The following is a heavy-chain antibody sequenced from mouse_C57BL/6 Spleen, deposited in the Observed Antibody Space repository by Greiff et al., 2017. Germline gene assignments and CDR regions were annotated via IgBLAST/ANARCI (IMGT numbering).Heavy chain of an antibody. Sequence: EVKLMESGGGLVKPGGSLKLSCAASGFTFSDYGMHWVRQAPEKGLEWVAYISSGSSTLYYADTVKGRFTISRDNAKNTLFLQMTSLRSEDTAMYYCARQGDYWGQGTTLTVSS. CDR2: ISSGSSTL. J-gene: IGHJ2*01. CDR1: GFTFSDYG. CDR3: ARQGDY. V-gene: IGHV5-17*01.